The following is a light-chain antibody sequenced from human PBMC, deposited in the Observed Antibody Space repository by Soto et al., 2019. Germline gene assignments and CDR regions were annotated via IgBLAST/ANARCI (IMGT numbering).Light chain of an antibody. V-gene: IGKV3-15*01. CDR2: GAS. Sequence: EIVMTQSPATLSVSPGERATLSWRASQSITRNLAWYQQSPGQAPRLLIYGASTRATGIPARFSGSGSGTEFTLTINSLQSEDFAVYYCQQYNNWPMWTFGQGTKVDIK. CDR1: QSITRN. CDR3: QQYNNWPMWT. J-gene: IGKJ1*01.